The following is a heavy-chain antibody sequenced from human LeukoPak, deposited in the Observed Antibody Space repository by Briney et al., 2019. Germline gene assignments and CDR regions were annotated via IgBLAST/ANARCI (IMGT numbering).Heavy chain of an antibody. CDR2: IYYSGST. CDR3: ARVSCSSTSCPRRDALDV. CDR1: GGSISYYY. V-gene: IGHV4-59*01. D-gene: IGHD2-2*01. J-gene: IGHJ3*01. Sequence: SETLSLTCTVSGGSISYYYWSWIRQPPGKGLEWIGYIYYSGSTNYNPSLKSRVTISVDTSKNQFSLNLTSVTTADTAVCYCARVSCSSTSCPRRDALDVWGQGTMVTVSS.